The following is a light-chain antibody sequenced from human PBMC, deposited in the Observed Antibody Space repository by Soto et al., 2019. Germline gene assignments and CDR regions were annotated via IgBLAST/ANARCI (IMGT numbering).Light chain of an antibody. V-gene: IGLV2-11*01. CDR1: SSDVGGSNL. J-gene: IGLJ3*02. CDR3: CSYAGNSLWV. Sequence: QSALTRPRSVSGSPGQSVTISCTGTSSDVGGSNLVSWYQQHAGRAPKLVIYDVIKRPSGVPDRFSGSKSGNTASLTISGLQVEDDADYYCCSYAGNSLWVFGGGTKLTVL. CDR2: DVI.